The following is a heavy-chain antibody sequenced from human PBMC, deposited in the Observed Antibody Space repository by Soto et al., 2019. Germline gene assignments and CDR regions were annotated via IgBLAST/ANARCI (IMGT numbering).Heavy chain of an antibody. D-gene: IGHD6-13*01. Sequence: GGSLRLSCAASGFTFDDYTMHWVRQAPGKGLEWVSLISWDGGSTYYADSVKGRFTISRDNSKNSLYLQMNSLRTEDTALYYCAKSSIAAAGMFDYWGQGTLVTVSS. J-gene: IGHJ4*02. CDR2: ISWDGGST. CDR1: GFTFDDYT. V-gene: IGHV3-43*01. CDR3: AKSSIAAAGMFDY.